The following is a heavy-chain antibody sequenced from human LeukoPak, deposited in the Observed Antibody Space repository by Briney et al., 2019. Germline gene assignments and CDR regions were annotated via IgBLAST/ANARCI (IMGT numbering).Heavy chain of an antibody. CDR1: GYTFTSYG. CDR3: ARVRSRIGATKIDY. CDR2: ISAYNGNT. V-gene: IGHV1-18*01. Sequence: ASVKVSCKASGYTFTSYGISWVRQAPGQGLEWMGWISAYNGNTNYAQKLQGRVTMTTDTSTSTAYMELRSLRSDDTAVYYCARVRSRIGATKIDYWGQGTLVTVSS. D-gene: IGHD1-26*01. J-gene: IGHJ4*02.